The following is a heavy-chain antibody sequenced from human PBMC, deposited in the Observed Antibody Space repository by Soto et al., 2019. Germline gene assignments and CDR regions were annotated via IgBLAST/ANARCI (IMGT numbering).Heavy chain of an antibody. D-gene: IGHD3-22*01. Sequence: GGSLRLSCAASGFTFSSYAMSWVRQAPGKGLEWVSAIRGSGGSTYYADSGKGRFTISRDNSKNPLYLQMNSLRAEDTAVYYCAKAETYYYDSSGYYPLDYWGQGTLVTVSS. J-gene: IGHJ4*02. CDR2: IRGSGGST. CDR3: AKAETYYYDSSGYYPLDY. V-gene: IGHV3-23*01. CDR1: GFTFSSYA.